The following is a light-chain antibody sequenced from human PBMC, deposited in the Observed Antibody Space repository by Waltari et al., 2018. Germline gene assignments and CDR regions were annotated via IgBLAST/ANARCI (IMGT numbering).Light chain of an antibody. Sequence: SALTQPASMSGSPGQSITISRTGTRSDIGLYNYVSWYQQHPGKAPKLIISDVSQRPSGVTARFSGSKSGYTASLTISGLQTEDEADYYCSAYTATDTYVFGSGTTVTVL. J-gene: IGLJ1*01. CDR2: DVS. V-gene: IGLV2-14*03. CDR1: RSDIGLYNY. CDR3: SAYTATDTYV.